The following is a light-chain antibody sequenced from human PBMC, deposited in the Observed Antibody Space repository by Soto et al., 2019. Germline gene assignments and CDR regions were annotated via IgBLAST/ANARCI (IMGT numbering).Light chain of an antibody. V-gene: IGKV4-1*01. CDR3: QENYNSWT. CDR1: QNVLYSSNNKNY. Sequence: DIVMTQSPDSLAVSLGERATINCKSSQNVLYSSNNKNYLAWYQQKPGQPPKLLIYWASTRESGVPDRFSGSGSGKDFSLHISRPPGEDGAVYYCQENYNSWTFGQGTKVEIK. CDR2: WAS. J-gene: IGKJ1*01.